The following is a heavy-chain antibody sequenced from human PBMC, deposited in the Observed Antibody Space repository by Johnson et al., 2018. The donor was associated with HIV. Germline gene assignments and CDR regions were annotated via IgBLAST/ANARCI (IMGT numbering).Heavy chain of an antibody. CDR1: GFTFSSSA. CDR3: ARNSGNGLVLRGDAFDM. CDR2: ISYDGSIK. Sequence: QVQLVESGGGVVQPGKSLRLSCAASGFTFSSSAMHWVRQAPGQGLQWVALISYDGSIKYFADSVKGRFTISRDNSKNKLHLQMNSLRPEDTAVYDCARNSGNGLVLRGDAFDMWGQGTMVTVSA. J-gene: IGHJ3*02. V-gene: IGHV3-30-3*01. D-gene: IGHD2-8*01.